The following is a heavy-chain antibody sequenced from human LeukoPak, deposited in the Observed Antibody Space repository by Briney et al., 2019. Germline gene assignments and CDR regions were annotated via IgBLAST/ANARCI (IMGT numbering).Heavy chain of an antibody. V-gene: IGHV4-4*07. D-gene: IGHD3-22*01. CDR2: IYTSGST. CDR1: GGSISSYY. Sequence: SETLSLTCTVFGGSISSYYWSWIRQPAGKGLEWIGRIYTSGSTNYNPSLKSRVTMSVDTSKNQFSLKLSSVTAADTAVYYCARDAFNAENYYDSSGSFDYWGQGTLVTVSS. CDR3: ARDAFNAENYYDSSGSFDY. J-gene: IGHJ4*02.